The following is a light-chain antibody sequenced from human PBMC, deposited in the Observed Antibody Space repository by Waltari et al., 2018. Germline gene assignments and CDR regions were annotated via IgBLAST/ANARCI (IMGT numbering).Light chain of an antibody. CDR2: GAS. CDR1: QSVSSNY. V-gene: IGKV3-20*01. Sequence: EIVLTQSPGTLSLSPGERATLSCRASQSVSSNYLAWYQQKPGQAPRLLIYGASSRATGIPDRFSGSGSGTAFTLTISRLEPEDFAVYYCQHFGSSPFTFGQGTKLEIK. CDR3: QHFGSSPFT. J-gene: IGKJ2*01.